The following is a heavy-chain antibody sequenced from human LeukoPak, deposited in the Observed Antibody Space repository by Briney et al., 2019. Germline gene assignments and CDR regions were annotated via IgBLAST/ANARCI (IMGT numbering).Heavy chain of an antibody. CDR1: GDSISSYY. D-gene: IGHD6-13*01. CDR3: ARALGQQLVTGWFDP. CDR2: IYYSGNS. J-gene: IGHJ5*02. Sequence: PSETLSLTCTVSGDSISSYYWSWIRQPPGKGLEWIGYIYYSGNSNYNPSLKSRVTISVDTSNNQFSLRLRSVTAADTAVYYCARALGQQLVTGWFDPWGQGTLVIVSS. V-gene: IGHV4-59*01.